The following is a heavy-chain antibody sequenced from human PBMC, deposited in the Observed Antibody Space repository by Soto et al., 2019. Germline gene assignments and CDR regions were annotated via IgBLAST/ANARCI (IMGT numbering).Heavy chain of an antibody. V-gene: IGHV1-69*13. D-gene: IGHD3-22*01. CDR1: GGTFSSYA. CDR3: ARDDSSGRSYFDY. CDR2: IIPIFGTA. J-gene: IGHJ4*02. Sequence: ASVKVSCKASGGTFSSYAISWVRQAPGQGLEWMGGIIPIFGTANYAQKFQGRVTITADESTSTAYMELSSLRSEDTAVYYCARDDSSGRSYFDYWGQGTLVTVSS.